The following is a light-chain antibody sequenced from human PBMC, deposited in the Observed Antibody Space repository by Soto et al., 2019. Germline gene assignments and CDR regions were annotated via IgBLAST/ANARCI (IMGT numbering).Light chain of an antibody. V-gene: IGLV8-61*01. J-gene: IGLJ3*02. CDR1: SGSVSTNYY. Sequence: QTVVTQEPSLSVSPGGTVTLTCGLSSGSVSTNYYPSWYQQTPGQSPRTLIYSTDIRSSGVPDRFSGSILGNKAALTITGAQADAESGYFCVLYMGSGIPPVFGGGTQLTVL. CDR3: VLYMGSGIPPV. CDR2: STD.